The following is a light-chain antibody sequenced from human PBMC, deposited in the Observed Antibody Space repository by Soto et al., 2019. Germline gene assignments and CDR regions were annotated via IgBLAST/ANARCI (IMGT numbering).Light chain of an antibody. CDR2: STN. Sequence: QAVVTQEPSCSVAPGRTVTLTFGLSSGSVSTSYYPSWYQLTPGQAPRTLIYSTNTRSSGVPNRFSGSILENKAALTITGAQADDESAYYCVLYMGTGIAVFGGGTTVTVL. CDR1: SGSVSTSYY. J-gene: IGLJ3*02. CDR3: VLYMGTGIAV. V-gene: IGLV8-61*01.